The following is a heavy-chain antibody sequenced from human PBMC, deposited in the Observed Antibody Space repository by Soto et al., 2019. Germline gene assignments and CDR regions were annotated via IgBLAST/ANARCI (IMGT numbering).Heavy chain of an antibody. CDR3: ASSKAYTPTSTS. V-gene: IGHV5-51*01. J-gene: IGHJ1*01. Sequence: PGESLKISCKGSGYSFSTYWIAWVRQVPGKGLEWMGIIFPGDSETRYSPSFQGQVTISADKSISTAPLKLSSVTADDTAVYDCASSKAYTPTSTSWDQGTRVRVSS. CDR1: GYSFSTYW. CDR2: IFPGDSET. D-gene: IGHD2-2*02.